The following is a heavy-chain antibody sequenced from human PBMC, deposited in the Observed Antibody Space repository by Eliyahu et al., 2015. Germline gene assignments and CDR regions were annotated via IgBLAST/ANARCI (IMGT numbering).Heavy chain of an antibody. V-gene: IGHV4-59*08. CDR1: GGSISRYY. CDR2: IYYSGST. D-gene: IGHD6-13*01. CDR3: ARSRIAAAGWVYYFDY. J-gene: IGHJ4*02. Sequence: QVQLQESGPGLVKPSETLSLTCTVSGGSISRYYWSWIRQPPGKGLEWIGYIYYSGSTNYNPSLKSRVTISVDTSKNQFSLKLSSVTAADTAVYYCARSRIAAAGWVYYFDYWGQGTLVTVSS.